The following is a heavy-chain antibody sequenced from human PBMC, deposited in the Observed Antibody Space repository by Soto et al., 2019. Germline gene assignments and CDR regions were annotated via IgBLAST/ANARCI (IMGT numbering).Heavy chain of an antibody. CDR1: GGSISSYY. CDR2: IYYSGST. Sequence: SETLSLTCTVSGGSISSYYWSWIRQPPGKGLEWIGYIYYSGSTNYNPSLKSRVTISVDTSKNQISLMLTSVTAADTAVYYCARTSTGYGYGAFWGHGILVTVYS. D-gene: IGHD2-15*01. V-gene: IGHV4-59*01. J-gene: IGHJ4*01. CDR3: ARTSTGYGYGAF.